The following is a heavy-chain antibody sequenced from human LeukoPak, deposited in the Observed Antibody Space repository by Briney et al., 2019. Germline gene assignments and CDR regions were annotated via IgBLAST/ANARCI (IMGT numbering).Heavy chain of an antibody. D-gene: IGHD3-22*01. CDR3: ARQTEYYYDSSGCFDY. Sequence: SETLSLTCTVSGGSISSGGYYWSWIRQHPGKGLEWIGYIYYSGSTYYNPSLKSRVTISVDTSKNQFSLKLSSVTAADTAVYYCARQTEYYYDSSGCFDYWGQGTLVTVSS. V-gene: IGHV4-39*01. CDR1: GGSISSGGYY. J-gene: IGHJ4*02. CDR2: IYYSGST.